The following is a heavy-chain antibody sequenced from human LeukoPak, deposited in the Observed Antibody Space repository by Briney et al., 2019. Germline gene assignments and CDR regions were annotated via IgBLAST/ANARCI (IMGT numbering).Heavy chain of an antibody. D-gene: IGHD6-19*01. CDR2: IRQDGGEI. CDR3: AEDRQWLGRYLDY. J-gene: IGHJ4*02. Sequence: PGGSLRLSCAASGFTFSSYWMSWVRQAPGKGLEWVANIRQDGGEIYYLDSVKGRFTISRDNAKNSLYLQMNSLTAEDTAVYYCAEDRQWLGRYLDYWGQGTLVTVSS. CDR1: GFTFSSYW. V-gene: IGHV3-7*03.